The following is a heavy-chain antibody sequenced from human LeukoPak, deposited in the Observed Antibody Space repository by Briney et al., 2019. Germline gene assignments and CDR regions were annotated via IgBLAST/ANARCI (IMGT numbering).Heavy chain of an antibody. D-gene: IGHD6-13*01. CDR1: GFTFSSYA. V-gene: IGHV3-23*01. Sequence: GRSLRLSCAASGFTFSSYAMNWVRQAPGKGLEWVSTISGSGGSTYYADSVKGRFTISRDNAKNTVYLQMNSLRAEDTAVYYCAKTRPLDSSSWSHGDYWGQGTLVTVSS. CDR2: ISGSGGST. CDR3: AKTRPLDSSSWSHGDY. J-gene: IGHJ4*02.